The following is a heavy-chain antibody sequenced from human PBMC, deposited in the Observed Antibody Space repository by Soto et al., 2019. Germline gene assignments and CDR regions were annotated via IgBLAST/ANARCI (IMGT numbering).Heavy chain of an antibody. CDR3: ARHLHRITISQG. V-gene: IGHV4-59*08. D-gene: IGHD3-3*01. Sequence: SETLSLTCTVSGASITQYYWNWIRQSPGKGLEWIVSVSSTGSTVYNPSLTSRVTVSLDTSKNQFSLTLNSVTAADTAVYYCARHLHRITISQGWGQGTLVTVSS. J-gene: IGHJ4*02. CDR1: GASITQYY. CDR2: VSSTGST.